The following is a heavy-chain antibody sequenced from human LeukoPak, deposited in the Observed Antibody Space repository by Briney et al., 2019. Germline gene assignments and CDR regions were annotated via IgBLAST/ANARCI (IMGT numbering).Heavy chain of an antibody. V-gene: IGHV3-64*02. CDR3: ARGRGVSSYDAMDV. CDR2: ISTNGDIT. D-gene: IGHD2-15*01. J-gene: IGHJ6*02. Sequence: GGSLRLSCAASGFTFTAHAMHWVRQAPGKGLEYVSTISTNGDITYYADSVKGRFTISRDNSKNTLYLQMGSLRAEDMAVYYCARGRGVSSYDAMDVWGRGTTVTVSS. CDR1: GFTFTAHA.